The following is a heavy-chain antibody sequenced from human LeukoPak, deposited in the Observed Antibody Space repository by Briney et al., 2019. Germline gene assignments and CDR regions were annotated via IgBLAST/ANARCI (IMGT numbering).Heavy chain of an antibody. D-gene: IGHD2-2*01. CDR3: ARGGRYCSSTSCYFPWAFDY. CDR2: IIPIFGTA. CDR1: GGTFSSYA. V-gene: IGHV1-69*13. Sequence: SVKVSCKASGGTFSSYAISWVRQAPGQGLEWMGGIIPIFGTANYAQKFQGRVTITADESTSTAHMELSSLRSEDTAVYYCARGGRYCSSTSCYFPWAFDYWGQGTLVIVSS. J-gene: IGHJ4*02.